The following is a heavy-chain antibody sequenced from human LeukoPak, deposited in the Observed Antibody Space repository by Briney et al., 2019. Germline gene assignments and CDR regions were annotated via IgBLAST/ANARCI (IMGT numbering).Heavy chain of an antibody. CDR1: GYSFTSYW. CDR2: IYPGDSHT. D-gene: IGHD2-15*01. CDR3: ARLPGCCRQANFDY. Sequence: GESLKISRKGSGYSFTSYWIGWGRPMPGEGLGWMGIIYPGDSHTRYSPPFQGPGTISADKSISTAYLQWSSLKASDTAMYYCARLPGCCRQANFDYWGRGTLVTVSS. J-gene: IGHJ4*02. V-gene: IGHV5-51*01.